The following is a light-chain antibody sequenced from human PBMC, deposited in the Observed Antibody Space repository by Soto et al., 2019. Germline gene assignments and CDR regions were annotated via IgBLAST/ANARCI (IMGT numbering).Light chain of an antibody. CDR3: QQYNNWHPWR. V-gene: IGKV3-15*01. Sequence: IMMAQSPEERSVSAGGRATLSCRTSQSVSIRVAWYQQRPGQAPRLLIFDASTRATGIPARFSGSGSGTEFTLTISCLQAEDLAIYYCQQYNNWHPWRFGQGTKVDIK. CDR1: QSVSIR. J-gene: IGKJ1*01. CDR2: DAS.